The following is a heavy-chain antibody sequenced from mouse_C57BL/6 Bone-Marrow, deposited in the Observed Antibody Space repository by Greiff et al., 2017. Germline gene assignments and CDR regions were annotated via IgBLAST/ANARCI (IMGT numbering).Heavy chain of an antibody. Sequence: QVQLQQPGAELVKPGASVKMSCKASGYTFTSYWITWVKQRPGQGLEWIGDIYPGSGSTNYNEKFKSKATLTVDTSSSTAYMQLSSLTSEDSAVYYCARITTVVQYYAMDYWGQGTSVTVSS. J-gene: IGHJ4*01. CDR3: ARITTVVQYYAMDY. CDR2: IYPGSGST. V-gene: IGHV1-55*01. D-gene: IGHD1-1*01. CDR1: GYTFTSYW.